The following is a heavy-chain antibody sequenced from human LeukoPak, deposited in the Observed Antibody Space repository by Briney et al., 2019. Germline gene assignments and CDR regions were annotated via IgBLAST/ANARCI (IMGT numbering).Heavy chain of an antibody. Sequence: GESLKISCKGSGYSFTSYWIGWVRPMPGKGLEWMGIINPGDSDIRYSPSFQGQVTISADKSISTAYLQWSSLKASDTAMYYCARSSRELRDRFDFWGQGTLVTVSS. CDR1: GYSFTSYW. CDR3: ARSSRELRDRFDF. V-gene: IGHV5-51*01. J-gene: IGHJ4*02. D-gene: IGHD1-26*01. CDR2: INPGDSDI.